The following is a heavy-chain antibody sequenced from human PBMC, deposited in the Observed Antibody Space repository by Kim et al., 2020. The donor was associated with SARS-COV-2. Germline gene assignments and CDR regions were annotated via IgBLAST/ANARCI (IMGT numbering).Heavy chain of an antibody. V-gene: IGHV4-34*01. CDR1: GGSFSGYY. CDR3: ARGGRYSGGPHYYYYMDV. D-gene: IGHD1-26*01. Sequence: SETLSLTCAVYGGSFSGYYWSWIRQPPGKGLEWIGEINHSGSTNYNPSLKSRVTISVDTSKNQFSLKLSSVTAADTAVYYCARGGRYSGGPHYYYYMDVWGKGTTVTVSS. CDR2: INHSGST. J-gene: IGHJ6*03.